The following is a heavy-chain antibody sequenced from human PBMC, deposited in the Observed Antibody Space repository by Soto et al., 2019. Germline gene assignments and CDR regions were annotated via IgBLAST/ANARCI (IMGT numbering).Heavy chain of an antibody. D-gene: IGHD6-6*01. CDR2: IKQDGSEK. CDR3: ARDIEYSSSSDAFDI. J-gene: IGHJ3*02. V-gene: IGHV3-7*01. CDR1: GFTFSSYW. Sequence: GESLKISCAASGFTFSSYWMSWVRQAPGKGLEWVANIKQDGSEKYYVDSVKGRFTISRDNAKNSLYLQMNSLRAEDTAVYYCARDIEYSSSSDAFDIWGQGTMVTVSS.